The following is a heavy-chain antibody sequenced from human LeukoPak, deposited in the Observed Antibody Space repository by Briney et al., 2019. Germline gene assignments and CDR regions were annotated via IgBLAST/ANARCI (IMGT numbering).Heavy chain of an antibody. Sequence: SETLSLTCAVYGGSLNDYYWSWIRQPPRKGLEWIGEINHSGSTNYNPSLKSRVTISVDTSKNQFSLKLSSVTAADTAVYHCARGRPGYCTNGVCHRGNFDYWGQGTLVTVSS. CDR3: ARGRPGYCTNGVCHRGNFDY. J-gene: IGHJ4*02. V-gene: IGHV4-34*01. CDR2: INHSGST. CDR1: GGSLNDYY. D-gene: IGHD2-8*01.